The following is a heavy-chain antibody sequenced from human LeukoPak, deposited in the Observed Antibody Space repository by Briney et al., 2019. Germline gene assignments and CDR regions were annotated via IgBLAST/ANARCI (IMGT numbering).Heavy chain of an antibody. CDR2: INHSGST. D-gene: IGHD2-2*02. V-gene: IGHV4-34*01. Sequence: PSETLSLTCAVYGGSFSGYYWSCIRQPPGKGLEWIGEINHSGSTNYNPSLKSRVTISVDTSKNQFSLKLSSVTAADTAVYYCARGYCSSTSCYTFDYWGQGTLVTVPS. CDR1: GGSFSGYY. CDR3: ARGYCSSTSCYTFDY. J-gene: IGHJ4*02.